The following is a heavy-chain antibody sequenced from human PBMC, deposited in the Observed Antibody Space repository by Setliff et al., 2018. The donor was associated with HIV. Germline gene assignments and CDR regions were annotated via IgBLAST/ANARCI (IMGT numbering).Heavy chain of an antibody. CDR3: ARELWMEPLRRNSFDT. CDR1: GASLTSGTYF. D-gene: IGHD2-21*01. CDR2: VYQSGST. V-gene: IGHV4-61*02. J-gene: IGHJ5*02. Sequence: PSETLSLTCTVSGASLTSGTYFWNWIRQPAGKGLEWIGRVYQSGSTKYNPSLKSRVTISVDTSKNRFALELSSVTAADTAVYYCARELWMEPLRRNSFDTWGQGTLVTVSS.